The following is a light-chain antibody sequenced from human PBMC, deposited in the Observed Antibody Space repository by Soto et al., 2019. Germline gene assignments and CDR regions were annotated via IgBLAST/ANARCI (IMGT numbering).Light chain of an antibody. CDR1: SSNIGSSY. CDR3: AAWDDSLSARV. CDR2: RNN. V-gene: IGLV1-47*01. J-gene: IGLJ3*02. Sequence: QSVLTQPPSASGTPGQRVTISCSGSSSNIGSSYVHWYQQLPGTAPKLLIYRNNQRPSGVPDRFSGSKSGTSASLAISGLRSEDEADCYCAAWDDSLSARVFGGGTKVTVL.